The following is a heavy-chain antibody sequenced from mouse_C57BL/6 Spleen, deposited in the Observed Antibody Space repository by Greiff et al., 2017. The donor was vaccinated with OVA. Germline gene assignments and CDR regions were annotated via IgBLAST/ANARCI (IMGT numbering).Heavy chain of an antibody. V-gene: IGHV10-1*01. J-gene: IGHJ4*01. Sequence: EVKLMESGGGLVQPKGSLKLSCAASGFSFNTYAMNWVRQAPGKGLEWVARIRSKSNNYATYYADSVKDRFTISRDDSESMLYLQMNNLKTEDTAMYYCVRQESNYVGGYAMDYWGQGTSVTVSS. CDR1: GFSFNTYA. CDR3: VRQESNYVGGYAMDY. CDR2: IRSKSNNYAT. D-gene: IGHD2-5*01.